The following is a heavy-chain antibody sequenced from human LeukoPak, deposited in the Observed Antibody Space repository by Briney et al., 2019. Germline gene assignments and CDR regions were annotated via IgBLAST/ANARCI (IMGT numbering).Heavy chain of an antibody. CDR1: GGSVSSGSYY. V-gene: IGHV4-61*01. CDR2: IYYSGST. Sequence: PSETLSLTCTVSGGSVSSGSYYWSWIRQPPGKGLEWIGYIYYSGSTNYNPSLKSRVTISVDTSKNQFSLKLSSVTAADTAVYYCARGAARGFDTEVDYWGQGTLVTVSS. CDR3: ARGAARGFDTEVDY. J-gene: IGHJ4*02. D-gene: IGHD6-25*01.